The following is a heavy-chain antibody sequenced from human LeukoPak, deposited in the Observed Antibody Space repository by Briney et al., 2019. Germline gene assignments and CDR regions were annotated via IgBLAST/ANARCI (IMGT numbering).Heavy chain of an antibody. CDR3: ARVSRYSSTGFDC. Sequence: ASVKVSCKASGYTFTGYYMHWVRQAPGQGLEWMGWINPNSGGTNYAQKFQGRVTMTRDTSTSTAYMELSRLRSDDTAVYYCARVSRYSSTGFDCWGQGTLVTVSS. D-gene: IGHD6-19*01. J-gene: IGHJ4*02. CDR1: GYTFTGYY. CDR2: INPNSGGT. V-gene: IGHV1-2*02.